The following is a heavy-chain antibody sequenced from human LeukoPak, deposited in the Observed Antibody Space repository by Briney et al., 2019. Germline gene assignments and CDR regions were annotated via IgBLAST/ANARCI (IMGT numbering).Heavy chain of an antibody. D-gene: IGHD3-22*01. J-gene: IGHJ4*02. Sequence: ASVKVSCKASGYTFTSYGISWVRQAPGQGLEWMGWISAYNGNTNYAQKLQGRVTITADKSTSTAYMELSSLRSEDTAVYYCARVGYYYDSSGYWGDYWGQGTLVTVSS. V-gene: IGHV1-18*01. CDR1: GYTFTSYG. CDR3: ARVGYYYDSSGYWGDY. CDR2: ISAYNGNT.